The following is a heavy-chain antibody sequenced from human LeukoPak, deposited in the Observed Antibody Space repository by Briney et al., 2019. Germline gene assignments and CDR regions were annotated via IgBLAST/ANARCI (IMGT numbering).Heavy chain of an antibody. CDR1: XXXXXXXX. J-gene: IGHJ3*02. V-gene: IGHV3-21*01. CDR3: ARVDYDILTGYYIYAFDI. Sequence: PGRSQRLSCAASXXXXXXXXXXXVXXXXXXXXXXXXXXXXXXXYIXYADXVKGRFTISRDXAKKSLYLQMKSLRAEDTAVYYXARVDYDILTGYYIYAFDIWGQGTMVTVSS. CDR2: XXXXXXYI. D-gene: IGHD3-9*01.